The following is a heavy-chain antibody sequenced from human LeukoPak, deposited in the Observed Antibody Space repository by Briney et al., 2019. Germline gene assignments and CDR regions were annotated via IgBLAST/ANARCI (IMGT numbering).Heavy chain of an antibody. D-gene: IGHD6-19*01. Sequence: GGSLRLSCAASGFTISSYAMSWVRQAPGKGLEWVSAISGSGGSTYYADSVKGRFTISRDNSKNTLYLQMNSLRAEDTAVYYCVKGVSGWFLDYWGQGTLVTVSS. CDR2: ISGSGGST. V-gene: IGHV3-23*01. CDR1: GFTISSYA. J-gene: IGHJ4*02. CDR3: VKGVSGWFLDY.